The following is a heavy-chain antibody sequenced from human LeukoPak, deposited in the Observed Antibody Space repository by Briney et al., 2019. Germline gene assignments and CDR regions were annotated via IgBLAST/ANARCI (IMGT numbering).Heavy chain of an antibody. D-gene: IGHD3-22*01. CDR3: ARGGTNYYDSSGYYYLQRSPVDY. CDR1: GGSFSGYY. Sequence: SETLSLTCAVYGGSFSGYYWGWIRQPPGKGLEWIGEINHSGSTNYNPSLKSRVTISVDTSKNQFSLKLSSVAAADTAVYYCARGGTNYYDSSGYYYLQRSPVDYWGQGTLVTVSS. V-gene: IGHV4-34*01. CDR2: INHSGST. J-gene: IGHJ4*02.